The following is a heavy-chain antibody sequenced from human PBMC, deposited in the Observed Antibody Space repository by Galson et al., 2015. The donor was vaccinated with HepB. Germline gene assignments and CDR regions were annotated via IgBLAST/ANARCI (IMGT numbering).Heavy chain of an antibody. CDR2: IRSKAYGGTT. J-gene: IGHJ5*02. Sequence: SLRLSCAASGFTFGDYAMSWVRQAPGKGLEWVGFIRSKAYGGTTEYAASVKGRFTISRDDSKSIAYLQMNSLKTEDTAVYYCTRRYYYGSGNDPWGQGTLVTVSS. CDR3: TRRYYYGSGNDP. D-gene: IGHD3-10*01. CDR1: GFTFGDYA. V-gene: IGHV3-49*04.